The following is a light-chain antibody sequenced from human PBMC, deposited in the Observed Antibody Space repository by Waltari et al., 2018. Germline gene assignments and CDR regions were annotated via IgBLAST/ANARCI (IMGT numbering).Light chain of an antibody. CDR1: NSDVGAYNY. Sequence: QSALPQPASVSGSPGQSITISCTGTNSDVGAYNYVSWYQQFPGKAPKLLIYDVTNRPSGVSVRFSGSKSGTTASLTISGLQAEDEADYFCSSYTGSTTYVFGTGTKVTVL. CDR2: DVT. J-gene: IGLJ1*01. V-gene: IGLV2-14*03. CDR3: SSYTGSTTYV.